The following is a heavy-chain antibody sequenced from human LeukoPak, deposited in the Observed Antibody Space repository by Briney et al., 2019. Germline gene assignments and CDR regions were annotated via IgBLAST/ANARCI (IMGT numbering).Heavy chain of an antibody. J-gene: IGHJ5*02. Sequence: ASVKVSCKASGYTFTSYYMHWVRQAPGQGLEWMGIINPSGGSTSYAQKFQGRVTMTRDTSTSTVYMELSSLRSEDTVVYYCARGGLAAAGENWFDPWGQGTLVTVSS. D-gene: IGHD6-13*01. CDR1: GYTFTSYY. V-gene: IGHV1-46*01. CDR3: ARGGLAAAGENWFDP. CDR2: INPSGGST.